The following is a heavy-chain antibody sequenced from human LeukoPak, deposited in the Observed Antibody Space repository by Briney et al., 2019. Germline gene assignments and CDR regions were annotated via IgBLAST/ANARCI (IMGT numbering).Heavy chain of an antibody. J-gene: IGHJ4*02. V-gene: IGHV3-21*01. D-gene: IGHD6-19*01. CDR1: GFTFSSYS. Sequence: GGSLRLSCAASGFTFSSYSMNWVRQAPGKGLEWVSSISSGGRYVYYADSVKGRFTISRDNAKNSLYLQMNSLRAEDTAVYYCTRDVRDEYTSGWYPIGYWGQGTLVTVSS. CDR3: TRDVRDEYTSGWYPIGY. CDR2: ISSGGRYV.